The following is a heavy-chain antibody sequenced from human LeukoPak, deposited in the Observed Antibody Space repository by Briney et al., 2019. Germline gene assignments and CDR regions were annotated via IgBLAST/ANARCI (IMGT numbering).Heavy chain of an antibody. CDR3: ARDPSPNSATSYYFDY. V-gene: IGHV3-11*04. CDR1: GFTFSDYY. CDR2: ISGSGFTI. J-gene: IGHJ4*02. D-gene: IGHD2/OR15-2a*01. Sequence: PGGSLRLSCAASGFTFSDYYMSWIRQAPGKGLEWVSYISGSGFTIYYADSVKGRFTVSRDNAKNSLYLQMNSLRAEGTAVYYCARDPSPNSATSYYFDYWGQGTLVTVSS.